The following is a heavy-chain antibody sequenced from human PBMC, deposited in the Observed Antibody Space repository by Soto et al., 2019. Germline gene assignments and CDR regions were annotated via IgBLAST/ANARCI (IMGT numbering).Heavy chain of an antibody. CDR1: GYTFTSYY. J-gene: IGHJ6*02. CDR2: INPSGGST. V-gene: IGHV1-46*01. Sequence: ASVKVSCKASGYTFTSYYMHWVRQAPGQGLEWMGIINPSGGSTSYAQKFQGRVTMTRDTSTSTVYMELSSLRSEDTAVYYCARVDTMAAYYYYGMDVWGQGTTVTVSS. D-gene: IGHD3-10*01. CDR3: ARVDTMAAYYYYGMDV.